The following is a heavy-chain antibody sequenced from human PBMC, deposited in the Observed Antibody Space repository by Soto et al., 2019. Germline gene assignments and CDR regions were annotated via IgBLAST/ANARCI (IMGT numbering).Heavy chain of an antibody. V-gene: IGHV3-30-3*01. Sequence: QVQLVESGGGVVQPGRSLRLSCAASGFTFSTYAMHWSPQAPAKGLEWVAVISYDGSNKYYADSVKGRFTISRDNSKNTLYLQMNSLRAEDTAVYYCARPLWRDDYNWGYFDLWGRGTLVTVSS. CDR3: ARPLWRDDYNWGYFDL. J-gene: IGHJ2*01. D-gene: IGHD4-4*01. CDR2: ISYDGSNK. CDR1: GFTFSTYA.